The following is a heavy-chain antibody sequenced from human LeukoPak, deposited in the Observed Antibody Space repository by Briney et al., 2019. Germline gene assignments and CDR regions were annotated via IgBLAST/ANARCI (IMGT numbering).Heavy chain of an antibody. CDR1: GFSLSTSGVG. Sequence: ESGPTLVNPTQTLTLTCTFSGFSLSTSGVGVGWIRQPPGKALECLALIFWNDDNRYSPSLKSRLTTTKDTSKNQVVLTMTNMDPVDTATYYCAHTKLHGDYAIGTFDVWGRGTMVTVSS. CDR2: IFWNDDN. D-gene: IGHD4-17*01. CDR3: AHTKLHGDYAIGTFDV. J-gene: IGHJ3*01. V-gene: IGHV2-5*01.